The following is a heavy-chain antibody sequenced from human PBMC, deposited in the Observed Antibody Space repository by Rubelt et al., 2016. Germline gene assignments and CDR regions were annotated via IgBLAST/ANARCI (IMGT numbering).Heavy chain of an antibody. CDR3: ARDNWILRRMDV. CDR2: INHSGST. Sequence: QVQLQQWGAGLLKPSETLSLTCAVYGGSFSGYYWSWIRQPPGKGLEWIGEINHSGSTNYNPSLKSRGTISVDTSKNQFSLKLSSVTAADTAVYYCARDNWILRRMDVWGQGTTVTVSS. V-gene: IGHV4-34*01. D-gene: IGHD1-1*01. CDR1: GGSFSGYY. J-gene: IGHJ6*02.